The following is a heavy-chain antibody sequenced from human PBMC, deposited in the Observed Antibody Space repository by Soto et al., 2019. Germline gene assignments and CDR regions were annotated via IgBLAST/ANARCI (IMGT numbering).Heavy chain of an antibody. CDR3: AMYSSGWYLNY. V-gene: IGHV4-34*01. D-gene: IGHD6-19*01. Sequence: SETLSLTCAVSGGAFSAYYWSWIRQPPGKGLEWIGEINHSGSTNYNPSLKSRVIISVDTSKKQFSLKLTSVTAADTAVYYCAMYSSGWYLNYWGQGTLVTVS. CDR1: GGAFSAYY. CDR2: INHSGST. J-gene: IGHJ4*02.